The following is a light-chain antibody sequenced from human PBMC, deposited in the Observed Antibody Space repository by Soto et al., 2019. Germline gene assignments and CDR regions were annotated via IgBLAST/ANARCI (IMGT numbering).Light chain of an antibody. Sequence: EIGLTQSPGTLSLSPGERATLSCRASESVRSSYLAWYQQKPGQAPRLLIYGASTRVTGIPDRFTGSGSGTDFTLSVSRLEPEDFAVYFCQQYGSSPATFGQGTKVDI. J-gene: IGKJ1*01. CDR1: ESVRSSY. V-gene: IGKV3-20*01. CDR2: GAS. CDR3: QQYGSSPAT.